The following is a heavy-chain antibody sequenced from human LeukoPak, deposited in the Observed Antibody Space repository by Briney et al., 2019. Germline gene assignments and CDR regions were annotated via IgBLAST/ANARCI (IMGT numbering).Heavy chain of an antibody. CDR3: VREYWYFDL. CDR1: GFTFDDYA. Sequence: PGRSLRLSCAASGFTFDDYAMHWVRQAPGKGLEWVSGISWNSGSIGYADSVKGRFTISRDNAKNSIYLQMNSLRAEDTAVYYCVREYWYFDLWGRGSLVTVSS. CDR2: ISWNSGSI. V-gene: IGHV3-9*01. J-gene: IGHJ2*01.